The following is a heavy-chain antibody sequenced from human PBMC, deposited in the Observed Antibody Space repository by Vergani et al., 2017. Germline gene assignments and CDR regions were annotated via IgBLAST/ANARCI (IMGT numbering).Heavy chain of an antibody. CDR3: AGSIAVAGTDAFDI. Sequence: VPLVQSGSELKKPGASVKVSCKASGYTFTSYAMNWVRPAPGQGLEWMGWINTNTGNPTYAQGFTVRFLFSLDTSVSTAYLQISSLKAEDTAVYYCAGSIAVAGTDAFDIWGQGTMVTVSS. CDR1: GYTFTSYA. CDR2: INTNTGNP. J-gene: IGHJ3*02. D-gene: IGHD6-19*01. V-gene: IGHV7-4-1*02.